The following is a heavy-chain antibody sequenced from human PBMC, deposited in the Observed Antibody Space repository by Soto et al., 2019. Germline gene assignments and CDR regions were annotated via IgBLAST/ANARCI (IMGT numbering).Heavy chain of an antibody. CDR1: GASISSSGYY. J-gene: IGHJ4*02. V-gene: IGHV4-39*07. Sequence: SETLSLTCTVSGASISSSGYYWGWIRQPPGKGLEWIGSVYNSGNPYYNPSLKSRVTISVDGSKNQFSLRLSSLTAADTAVYYCARVRTGYFDSWGRGALVTVSS. CDR2: VYNSGNP. D-gene: IGHD3-9*01. CDR3: ARVRTGYFDS.